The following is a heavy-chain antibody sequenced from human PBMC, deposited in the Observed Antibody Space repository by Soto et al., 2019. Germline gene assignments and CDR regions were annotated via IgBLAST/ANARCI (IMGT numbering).Heavy chain of an antibody. CDR2: IYSGGST. CDR1: GFTVSSNY. V-gene: IGHV3-66*01. D-gene: IGHD2-15*01. Sequence: EVQLVESGGGLVQPGGSLRLSCAASGFTVSSNYMSWVRQAPGKGLEWVSVIYSGGSTYYADSVKGRFTISRDNSKNTLYLQMNSLRAEDTAVYYCARDLPCSGGSCFGAFDIWGQGTMVTVSS. J-gene: IGHJ3*02. CDR3: ARDLPCSGGSCFGAFDI.